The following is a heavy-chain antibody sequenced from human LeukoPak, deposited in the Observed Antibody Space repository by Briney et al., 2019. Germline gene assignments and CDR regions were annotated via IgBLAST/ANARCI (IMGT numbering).Heavy chain of an antibody. CDR2: VYHNGET. CDR3: VTPRSWELSDMAV. D-gene: IGHD1-26*01. V-gene: IGHV4-38-2*02. CDR1: GSSISTNYY. Sequence: SETLSLTCTVSGSSISTNYYWAWIRQSPGTGLEWIGSVYHNGETYYNPSLKSRVIISVDTSRNDFSLRLTSVTAADTALYYCVTPRSWELSDMAVWGKGTMVIVSS. J-gene: IGHJ6*03.